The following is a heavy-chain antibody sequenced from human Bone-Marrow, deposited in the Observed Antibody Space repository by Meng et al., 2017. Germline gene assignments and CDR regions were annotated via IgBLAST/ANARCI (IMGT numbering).Heavy chain of an antibody. Sequence: QVQLHESCPGLVKHSWTLSLTCTVSGDSTSSDIWWSWVRQPPGKGLEWIGEVYHRGDTNYNPSLKSRVVISVDKSKNQFSLNLSSVTAADTAVYYCGRDQGRELINHWGQGTLVTVSS. CDR3: GRDQGRELINH. D-gene: IGHD1-7*01. CDR1: GDSTSSDIW. J-gene: IGHJ4*02. V-gene: IGHV4-4*02. CDR2: VYHRGDT.